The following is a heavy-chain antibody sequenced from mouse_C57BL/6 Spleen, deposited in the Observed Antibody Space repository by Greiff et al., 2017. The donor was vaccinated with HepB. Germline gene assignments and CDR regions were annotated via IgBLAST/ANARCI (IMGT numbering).Heavy chain of an antibody. CDR2: IDPSDSYT. V-gene: IGHV1-69*01. J-gene: IGHJ3*01. CDR1: GYTFTSYW. Sequence: QVQLQQPGAELVMPGASVKLSCKASGYTFTSYWMHWVKQRPGQGLEWIGEIDPSDSYTNYNQKFKGKSTLTVDKSSSTAYMQLSSLTSEDSAVYYCATYYSTPFAYWGQGTLVTVSA. CDR3: ATYYSTPFAY. D-gene: IGHD2-5*01.